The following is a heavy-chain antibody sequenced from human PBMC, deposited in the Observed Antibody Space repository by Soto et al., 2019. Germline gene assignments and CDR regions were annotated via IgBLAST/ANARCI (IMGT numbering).Heavy chain of an antibody. Sequence: RGSLRLSCAASGFTFSSYAMHWVRQAPGKGLEWVAVISYDGSNKYYADSVKGRFTISRDNSKNTLYLQMNSLRAEDTAVYYCARDFAPDYGAYEPSWFDPWCQGTLVTVSS. CDR1: GFTFSSYA. J-gene: IGHJ5*02. V-gene: IGHV3-30-3*01. CDR3: ARDFAPDYGAYEPSWFDP. CDR2: ISYDGSNK. D-gene: IGHD4-17*01.